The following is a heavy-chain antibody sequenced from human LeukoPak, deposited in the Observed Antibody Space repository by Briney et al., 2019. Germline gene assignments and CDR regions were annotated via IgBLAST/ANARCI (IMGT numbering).Heavy chain of an antibody. J-gene: IGHJ6*03. D-gene: IGHD6-19*01. Sequence: GGSLRLSCAASGFTFSSYAMHWVRQAPGKGLEYVSAISSNGGSTYYANSVKGRFTISRDNSKNTLYLQMGSLRAEDMAVYYCARDPEIAVAGTYYYYYMDVWGKGTTVTVSS. V-gene: IGHV3-64*01. CDR1: GFTFSSYA. CDR2: ISSNGGST. CDR3: ARDPEIAVAGTYYYYYMDV.